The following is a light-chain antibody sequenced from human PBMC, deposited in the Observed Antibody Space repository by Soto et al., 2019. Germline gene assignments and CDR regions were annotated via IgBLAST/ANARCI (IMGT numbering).Light chain of an antibody. V-gene: IGKV1-5*01. J-gene: IGKJ4*01. Sequence: DIQMTQSPSTLSASVGDRVTITCRASQSISSWLAWYQQKLGRAPRLLIYDASSLESGGPSRFSGSGYGTEFTLTISSLQPDDFATYYCQQYNTYSSLTFGGGTKVELK. CDR1: QSISSW. CDR2: DAS. CDR3: QQYNTYSSLT.